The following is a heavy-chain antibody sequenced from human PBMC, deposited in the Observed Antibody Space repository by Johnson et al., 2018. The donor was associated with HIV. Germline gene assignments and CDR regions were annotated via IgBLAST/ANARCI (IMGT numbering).Heavy chain of an antibody. V-gene: IGHV3-7*03. D-gene: IGHD1-14*01. J-gene: IGHJ3*02. Sequence: VQLVESGGGVVQPGRSLRLSCAASGFTFSSYWMSWVRQAPGKGLEWVANIKQDGSEKYYVDSVKGRFTISRDNSKNTLHLQINSLRAEDTAMYYCAKERAYIRSFDIWGQGTVVTVSS. CDR3: AKERAYIRSFDI. CDR1: GFTFSSYW. CDR2: IKQDGSEK.